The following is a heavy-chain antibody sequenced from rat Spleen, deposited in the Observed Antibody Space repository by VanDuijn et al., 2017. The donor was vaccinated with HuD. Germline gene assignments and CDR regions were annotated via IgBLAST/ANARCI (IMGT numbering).Heavy chain of an antibody. CDR3: ARHHYSSYWFAY. Sequence: EVQLVESDGGLVQPGRSLKLSCAASGFTFSDYYMAWVRQAPTKGLEWVATISYDGSSTYYRDSVKGRFTISRDNAKSTLYLQMDSLRSEDTATYYCARHHYSSYWFAYWGQGTLVTVSS. D-gene: IGHD1-2*01. CDR1: GFTFSDYY. V-gene: IGHV5-29*01. J-gene: IGHJ3*01. CDR2: ISYDGSST.